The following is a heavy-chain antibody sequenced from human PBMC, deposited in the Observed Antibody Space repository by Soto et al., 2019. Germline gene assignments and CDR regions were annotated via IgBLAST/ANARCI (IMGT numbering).Heavy chain of an antibody. V-gene: IGHV1-46*01. Sequence: QVQLVQSGAEVKKPGASVKVSCKASGYVFSSSFVHWVRQAPGQGLEWMAMINPTVGSTSYAHNFQGRIAVTRDTYTATAYLDLSSLRSADTAIYYCAREVNTVIMPGDTEDYSGLDVWGQGTTVIVSS. CDR3: AREVNTVIMPGDTEDYSGLDV. J-gene: IGHJ6*02. D-gene: IGHD2-21*02. CDR2: INPTVGST. CDR1: GYVFSSSF.